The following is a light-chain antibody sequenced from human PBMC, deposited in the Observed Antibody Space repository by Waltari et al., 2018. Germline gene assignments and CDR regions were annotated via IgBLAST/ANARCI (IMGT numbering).Light chain of an antibody. J-gene: IGKJ5*01. CDR3: QQYNNWPLT. CDR1: QSVSSN. V-gene: IGKV3-15*01. CDR2: GAS. Sequence: ETVMTQSPATLSVSPGERATLSCRASQSVSSNLAWYQQKPGQAPRLLIYGASTRATGIPARFSGSGSGTEFTLIISSLQSEDFAVYYCQQYNNWPLTFGQGTRLEIK.